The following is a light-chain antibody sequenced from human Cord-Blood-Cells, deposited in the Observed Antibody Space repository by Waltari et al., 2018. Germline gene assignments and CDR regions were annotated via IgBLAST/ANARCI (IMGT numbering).Light chain of an antibody. Sequence: QSALTQPASVSGPPGQSITISCPGTSSDVGGSNYVSWYQQHPGKAPKLMIYDVSNRPSGVSNRFSGSKSGNTASLTISGLQAEDEADYYCSSYTSSSTLYVFGTGTKVTVL. J-gene: IGLJ1*01. V-gene: IGLV2-14*01. CDR3: SSYTSSSTLYV. CDR2: DVS. CDR1: SSDVGGSNY.